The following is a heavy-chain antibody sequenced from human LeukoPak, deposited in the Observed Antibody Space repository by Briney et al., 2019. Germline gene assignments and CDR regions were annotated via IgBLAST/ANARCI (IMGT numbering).Heavy chain of an antibody. CDR3: ARKLPSIAAATNWFDP. Sequence: SETLSLTCTVSGGSISSSSYYWGWIRQPPGKGLEWIGSIYYSGSTYYNPSLKSRVTISVDTSKNQFSLKLSSVTAADTAVYYCARKLPSIAAATNWFDPWGQGALVTVSS. V-gene: IGHV4-39*01. D-gene: IGHD6-13*01. CDR1: GGSISSSSYY. J-gene: IGHJ5*02. CDR2: IYYSGST.